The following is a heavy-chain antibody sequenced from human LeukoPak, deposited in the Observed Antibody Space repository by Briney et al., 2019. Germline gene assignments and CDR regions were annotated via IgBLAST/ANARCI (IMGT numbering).Heavy chain of an antibody. Sequence: GGSLRLSCAASGFTFSSYSMNWVRQAPGKGLEWVSSISSSSSYIYYADSVKGRFTISRDNAKNSLYLQMNSLRAEDTAVYYCARAGIVGANWFDPWGQGTLVTVSS. CDR1: GFTFSSYS. V-gene: IGHV3-21*01. CDR2: ISSSSSYI. J-gene: IGHJ5*02. D-gene: IGHD1-26*01. CDR3: ARAGIVGANWFDP.